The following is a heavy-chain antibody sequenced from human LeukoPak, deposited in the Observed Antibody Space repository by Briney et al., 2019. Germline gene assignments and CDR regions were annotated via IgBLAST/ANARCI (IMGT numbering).Heavy chain of an antibody. Sequence: ASVKVSCKASGYTFSGYHIHWVRQAPGQGLEWMGWINPNSGGTDYAQKFQGRVTMTRDTSINTAYMELRSLRSDDTAVYYCARRVPRNWLDPWGQGTLVTVSS. CDR1: GYTFSGYH. CDR2: INPNSGGT. CDR3: ARRVPRNWLDP. D-gene: IGHD1-1*01. V-gene: IGHV1-2*02. J-gene: IGHJ5*02.